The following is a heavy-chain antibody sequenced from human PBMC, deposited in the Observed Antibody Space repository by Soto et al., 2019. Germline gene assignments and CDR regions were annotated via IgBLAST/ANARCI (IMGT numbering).Heavy chain of an antibody. D-gene: IGHD3-10*01. V-gene: IGHV1-69*13. CDR1: ESTFTRYS. J-gene: IGHJ4*02. CDR3: ARGVTRGSFHPFDL. CDR2: FSPFFGAP. Sequence: QVQLVQSGAEVKKPGSSVKVSCKPSESTFTRYSFSWVRQVPGQGFEWMGGFSPFFGAPNYAQNFLDRVTITADQCTSTVYLELSGLRSDDTAVYYCARGVTRGSFHPFDLWGQGTLVTVSS.